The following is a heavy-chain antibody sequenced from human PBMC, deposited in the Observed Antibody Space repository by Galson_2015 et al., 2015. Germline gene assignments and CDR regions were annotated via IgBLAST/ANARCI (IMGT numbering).Heavy chain of an antibody. J-gene: IGHJ6*02. V-gene: IGHV4-61*01. CDR2: IHNSGST. Sequence: SEPLSLTCSVSGGSVSSGNYYWTWIRQPPGKGLEWIGYIHNSGSTDYNPSLKSRVTISLDTSRKQFSLKVSSVTAADTAVYYCARDVRSYYYGMDVWGQGTTVTVSS. CDR1: GGSVSSGNYY. CDR3: ARDVRSYYYGMDV.